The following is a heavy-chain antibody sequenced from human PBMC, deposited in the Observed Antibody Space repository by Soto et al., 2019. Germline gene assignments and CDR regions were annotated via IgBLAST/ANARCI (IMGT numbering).Heavy chain of an antibody. CDR2: ISYDGSNK. V-gene: IGHV3-30-3*01. CDR3: ARPLWRDDYNWGYFDL. CDR1: GFTFSSYA. J-gene: IGHJ2*01. D-gene: IGHD4-4*01. Sequence: QVQLVESGGGVVQPGRSLRLSCAASGFTFSSYAMDWVRQAPGTGLEWVAVISYDGSNKYYADSVKGRFTISRDNSKNTLYLQMNSLRAEDTAVYYCARPLWRDDYNWGYFDLWGRGTLVTVSS.